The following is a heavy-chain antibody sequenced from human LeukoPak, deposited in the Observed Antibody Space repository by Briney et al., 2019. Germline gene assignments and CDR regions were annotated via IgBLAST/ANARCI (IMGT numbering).Heavy chain of an antibody. Sequence: SETMSLTCAVYGGSFSGYYWSWIRQPPGKGLEWIGEIDHSGATNYNPSLKSRVTISLDTSKNQFSLTLSSITAADTAVYYCAKAPYLSSGSWGQGTMVTVSS. CDR2: IDHSGAT. D-gene: IGHD3-22*01. CDR1: GGSFSGYY. V-gene: IGHV4-34*01. J-gene: IGHJ3*01. CDR3: AKAPYLSSGS.